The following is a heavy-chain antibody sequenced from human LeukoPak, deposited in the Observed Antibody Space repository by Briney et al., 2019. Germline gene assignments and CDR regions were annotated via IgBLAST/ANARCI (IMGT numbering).Heavy chain of an antibody. J-gene: IGHJ5*02. CDR1: GESFDGYY. CDR2: INHVGIT. D-gene: IGHD3-9*01. V-gene: IGHV4-34*01. CDR3: ARPYDILTGFTSGFDP. Sequence: KPSETLSLTCAVYGESFDGYYWSWIRQSPGKGLEWIGHINHVGITNHNPSLKSRVTISVDTSKNQFSLKLSSVTAADTAVYYCARPYDILTGFTSGFDPWGQGTLVTVSS.